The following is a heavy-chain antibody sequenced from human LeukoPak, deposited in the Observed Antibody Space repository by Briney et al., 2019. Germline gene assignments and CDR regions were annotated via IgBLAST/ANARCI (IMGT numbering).Heavy chain of an antibody. CDR1: GGTFSSYA. V-gene: IGHV1-69*13. CDR2: IIPIFGTA. J-gene: IGHJ5*02. CDR3: ARLPEYCSSTSCYRA. Sequence: SVKVSCKASGGTFSSYAISWVRQAPGQGLEWMGGIIPIFGTANYAQKFQGRVTITADESTSTAYMELSSLRSEDTAVYYCARLPEYCSSTSCYRAWGQGTLVTVTS. D-gene: IGHD2-2*02.